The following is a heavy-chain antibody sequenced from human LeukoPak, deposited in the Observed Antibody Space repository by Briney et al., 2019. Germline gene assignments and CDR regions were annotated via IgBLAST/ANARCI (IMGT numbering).Heavy chain of an antibody. Sequence: ETLSLTCTVSGGSISSSKYYWGWVRQAPGKGLEWVSSITSSSTSMYYADSVKGRFTISRDNAKNSLYLQMISLRAEDTAVYYCARTYYDILTGYNPYFDYWGQGTLVTVSS. CDR3: ARTYYDILTGYNPYFDY. V-gene: IGHV3-21*01. D-gene: IGHD3-9*01. CDR1: GGSISSSKYY. CDR2: ITSSSTSM. J-gene: IGHJ4*02.